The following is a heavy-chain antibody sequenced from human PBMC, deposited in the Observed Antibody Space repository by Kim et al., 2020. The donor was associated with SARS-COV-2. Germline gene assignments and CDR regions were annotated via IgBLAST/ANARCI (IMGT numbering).Heavy chain of an antibody. V-gene: IGHV4-38-2*02. Sequence: ETLSLTCTVSGYSISSGYYWGWIRQPPGKGLEWIGSIFHGGSTYYNPSLKSRVTISVDTSKNQYSLRLSSVTAADTAVYYCASQYCSSSRCYQTYNFDYWGQGTLVTVSS. CDR1: GYSISSGYY. J-gene: IGHJ4*02. CDR3: ASQYCSSSRCYQTYNFDY. D-gene: IGHD2-2*01. CDR2: IFHGGST.